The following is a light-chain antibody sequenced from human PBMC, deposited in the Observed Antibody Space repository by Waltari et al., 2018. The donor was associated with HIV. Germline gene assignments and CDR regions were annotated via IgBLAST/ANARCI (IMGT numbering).Light chain of an antibody. J-gene: IGLJ2*01. CDR1: SSDIGGYKY. V-gene: IGLV2-14*01. CDR3: CSYADTYFVV. Sequence: QSALTQPASVSGSPGQSITISCTGTSSDIGGYKYVSWYQQQPGKAPKLMISEVSNRPSGVSNRFSGSKSGNTASLTISGLQAEDEADYYCCSYADTYFVVFGGRTTLTVL. CDR2: EVS.